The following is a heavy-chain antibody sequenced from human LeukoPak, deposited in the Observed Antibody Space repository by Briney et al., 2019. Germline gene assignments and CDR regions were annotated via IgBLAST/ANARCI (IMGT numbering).Heavy chain of an antibody. Sequence: GGSLRLSCAASGFTFSTSWMTWVRQAPGKGLEWVANIKQDGSGKFCVDSVKGRFTISRDNAKNSLYLQMNSLRAEDTAVYYCARDNGPSGYDAFDIWGQGTMVTVSS. CDR1: GFTFSTSW. CDR3: ARDNGPSGYDAFDI. CDR2: IKQDGSGK. V-gene: IGHV3-7*01. D-gene: IGHD5-12*01. J-gene: IGHJ3*02.